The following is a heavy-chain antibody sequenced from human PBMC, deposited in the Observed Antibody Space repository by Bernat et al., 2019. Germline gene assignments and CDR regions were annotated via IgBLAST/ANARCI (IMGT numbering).Heavy chain of an antibody. V-gene: IGHV3-73*02. CDR3: TRPGNYYYYYMDV. Sequence: EVQLVESGGGLVQPGGSLKLSCAASGFIFSGSAMHWVRQASGKGLEWVGRIRSKANSYATAYAASVKGRFTISRDDSKNTAYLQMNSLKTEDTAVYYCTRPGNYYYYYMDVWGKGTTVTVSS. J-gene: IGHJ6*03. CDR1: GFIFSGSA. CDR2: IRSKANSYAT.